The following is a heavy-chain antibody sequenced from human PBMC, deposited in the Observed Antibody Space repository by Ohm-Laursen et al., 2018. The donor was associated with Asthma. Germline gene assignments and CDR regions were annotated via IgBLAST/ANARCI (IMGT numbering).Heavy chain of an antibody. V-gene: IGHV3-30*18. D-gene: IGHD6-19*01. CDR1: GFTFSSYG. CDR2: ISYDGSNK. J-gene: IGHJ4*02. CDR3: AKKRGMSSGWEGYYFDY. Sequence: GQTLSLTCAASGFTFSSYGMHWVRQAPGKGLEWVAVISYDGSNKYYADSVKGRFTISRDNSKNTLYLQMNSLRAEDTAVYYCAKKRGMSSGWEGYYFDYWGQGTLVTVSS.